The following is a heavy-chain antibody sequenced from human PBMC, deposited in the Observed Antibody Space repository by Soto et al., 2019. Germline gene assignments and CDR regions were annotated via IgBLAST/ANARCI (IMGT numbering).Heavy chain of an antibody. CDR1: GGSFSGYY. CDR3: ATTNWNHNWFDP. J-gene: IGHJ5*02. V-gene: IGHV4-34*01. D-gene: IGHD1-1*01. Sequence: QVQLQQWGAGLLKSSETLSLTCAVFGGSFSGYYWSWIRQPPGKGLEWIGDINHRGSTNYNPSLKSRVTISVDTSKNPFSLKLSSVTASDTAVYFCATTNWNHNWFDPWGQGTLVTVSS. CDR2: INHRGST.